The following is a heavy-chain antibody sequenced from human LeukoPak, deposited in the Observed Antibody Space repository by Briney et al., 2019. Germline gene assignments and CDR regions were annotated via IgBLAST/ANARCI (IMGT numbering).Heavy chain of an antibody. J-gene: IGHJ5*02. CDR3: ARVSLNDQVPSA. Sequence: ASETLSLTCTVSGGSISSSRYYWGWIRQPPGKGLEWIGSIYYSGSTYYNPSLKSRVTISVDTSKNQFSLKLSSVTAADTAVYYCARVSLNDQVPSAWGQGTLVTVSS. CDR2: IYYSGST. V-gene: IGHV4-39*01. D-gene: IGHD1-1*01. CDR1: GGSISSSRYY.